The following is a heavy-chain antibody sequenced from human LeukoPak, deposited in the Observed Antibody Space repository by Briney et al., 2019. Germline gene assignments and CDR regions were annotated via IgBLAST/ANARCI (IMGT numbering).Heavy chain of an antibody. J-gene: IGHJ4*02. CDR3: ARRVAVTGRYYFDY. Sequence: SETLSLTCAVSGGSISDYYWTWIRQPPGKGPEWIGYVYYTGSTNYNPSLKSRVTISVDTSKNQFSLKLSSVTAADTAVYYCARRVAVTGRYYFDYWGQGTLVTVSS. V-gene: IGHV4-59*01. CDR2: VYYTGST. CDR1: GGSISDYY. D-gene: IGHD2-21*02.